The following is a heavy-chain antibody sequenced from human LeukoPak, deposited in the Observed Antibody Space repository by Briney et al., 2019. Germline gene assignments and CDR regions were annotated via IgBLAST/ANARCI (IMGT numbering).Heavy chain of an antibody. CDR1: GSISSYY. Sequence: PSETLSLTCIVSGSISSYYWTWIRQPPGKGVEGIGHSYFTGNPNYNPSLKSRVTISVDPPKNQYSLKLTSVTAADTAVYYCAGLRSTVAWASFDYWGQGILVTVSS. CDR2: SYFTGNP. CDR3: AGLRSTVAWASFDY. D-gene: IGHD4-23*01. V-gene: IGHV4-59*08. J-gene: IGHJ4*02.